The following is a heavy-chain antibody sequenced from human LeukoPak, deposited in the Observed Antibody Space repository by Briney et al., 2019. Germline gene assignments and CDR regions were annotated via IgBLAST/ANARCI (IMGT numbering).Heavy chain of an antibody. Sequence: GGSLRLSCAASGFTFSRYAMNWVRQAPGKGLEWVSYISVSGNTIYYADSVKGRFTISRDNAKNSLYLQMNSLRAEDTAVYYCAREDDAGYYGMDVWGQGTTVTVSS. CDR2: ISVSGNTI. CDR3: AREDDAGYYGMDV. V-gene: IGHV3-48*03. CDR1: GFTFSRYA. J-gene: IGHJ6*02. D-gene: IGHD2-2*01.